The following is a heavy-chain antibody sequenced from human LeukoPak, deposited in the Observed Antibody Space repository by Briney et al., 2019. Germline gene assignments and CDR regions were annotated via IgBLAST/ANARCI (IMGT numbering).Heavy chain of an antibody. CDR3: ARAPYYYDSSGYYYVRYYYYMDV. Sequence: ASVKLSCKASGGTFSSYAISWVRQAPGQGLEWMGGIIPIFGTANYAQKYQGRVTITTVESTSTAYMELSSLRSEDTAVYYCARAPYYYDSSGYYYVRYYYYMDVWGKGTTVTVSS. V-gene: IGHV1-69*05. CDR1: GGTFSSYA. D-gene: IGHD3-22*01. CDR2: IIPIFGTA. J-gene: IGHJ6*03.